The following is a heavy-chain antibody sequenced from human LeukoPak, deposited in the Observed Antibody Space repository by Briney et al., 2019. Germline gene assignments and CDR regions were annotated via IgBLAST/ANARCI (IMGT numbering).Heavy chain of an antibody. Sequence: PGGSLRLSCAASGFTFSSYGMHWVRQAPGKGLEWVAFIRYDGSNCYYADSVKGRFTISRDNSKNTLYLQMNSLRAEDTAVYYCATVSYGSGSYPHPFDPWGQGTLVSVSS. J-gene: IGHJ5*02. CDR3: ATVSYGSGSYPHPFDP. D-gene: IGHD3-10*01. V-gene: IGHV3-30*02. CDR1: GFTFSSYG. CDR2: IRYDGSNC.